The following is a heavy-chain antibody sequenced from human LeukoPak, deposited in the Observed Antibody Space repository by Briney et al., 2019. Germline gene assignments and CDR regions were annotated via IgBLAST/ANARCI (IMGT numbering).Heavy chain of an antibody. CDR2: IYYSGST. CDR3: ARERVVVVPAAFYYYGMDV. J-gene: IGHJ6*02. CDR1: GGSISSYF. Sequence: SETLSLTCTVSGGSISSYFWSWIRQPPGKGLEWIGYIYYSGSTNYNPSLKSRVTISVDTSKNQFSLKLSSVTAADTAVYYCARERVVVVPAAFYYYGMDVWGQGTTVTVSS. D-gene: IGHD2-2*01. V-gene: IGHV4-59*01.